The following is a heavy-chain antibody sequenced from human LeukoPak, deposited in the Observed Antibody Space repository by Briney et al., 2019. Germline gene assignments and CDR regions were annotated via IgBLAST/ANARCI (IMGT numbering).Heavy chain of an antibody. CDR2: INSDGSTT. Sequence: PGGSLRLSPAASGYTSSSYWMHWVRQARGKGLVGVSRINSDGSTTTYADAVKGRFTISRENAKDTLYLQMTSLRAEDTAVYYCARATYYYDSSGYRAIYYFDYWGQGTLVTVSS. V-gene: IGHV3-74*01. CDR1: GYTSSSYW. CDR3: ARATYYYDSSGYRAIYYFDY. D-gene: IGHD3-22*01. J-gene: IGHJ4*02.